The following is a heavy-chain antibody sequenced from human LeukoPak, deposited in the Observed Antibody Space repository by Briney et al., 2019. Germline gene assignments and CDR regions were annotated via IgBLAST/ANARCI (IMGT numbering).Heavy chain of an antibody. CDR2: ISSSGSTI. CDR3: ARGGILGGFDY. V-gene: IGHV3-48*03. J-gene: IGHJ4*02. CDR1: GSTFSSYE. Sequence: GGSLRLSCAASGSTFSSYEMNWVRQAPGKGLEWVSYISSSGSTIYYADSVKGRFTISRDNAKNSLYLQMSSLRAEDTAVYYCARGGILGGFDYWGQGTLVTVSS. D-gene: IGHD3-9*01.